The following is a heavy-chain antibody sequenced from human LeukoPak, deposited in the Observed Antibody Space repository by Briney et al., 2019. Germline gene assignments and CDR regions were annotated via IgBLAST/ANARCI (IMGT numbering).Heavy chain of an antibody. D-gene: IGHD6-6*01. CDR2: ISSSSSYI. CDR1: GFTFSSYS. CDR3: ARGRQLGTFDY. Sequence: GGSLRLSCAASGFTFSSYSMNWVRQAPGKGLEWVSSISSSSSYIYYADSVKGRFTISRDNAKNSLYPQMNSLRAEDTAVYYCARGRQLGTFDYWGQGTLVTVSS. V-gene: IGHV3-21*01. J-gene: IGHJ4*02.